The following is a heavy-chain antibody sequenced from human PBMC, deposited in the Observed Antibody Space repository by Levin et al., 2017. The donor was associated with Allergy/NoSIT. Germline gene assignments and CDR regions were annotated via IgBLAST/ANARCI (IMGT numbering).Heavy chain of an antibody. D-gene: IGHD3-16*01. CDR1: GGSIRSGGYS. CDR2: IYHSGSP. J-gene: IGHJ6*03. Sequence: PSQTLSLTCAVSGGSIRSGGYSWSWIRQPPGKGLEWIGYIYHSGSPYYNPSLKSRVTISVDRSKNQFSQKLSSVTAADTAVYYCAKGSIDYGPYYFYMDVWGKGTTVTVAS. V-gene: IGHV4-30-2*01. CDR3: AKGSIDYGPYYFYMDV.